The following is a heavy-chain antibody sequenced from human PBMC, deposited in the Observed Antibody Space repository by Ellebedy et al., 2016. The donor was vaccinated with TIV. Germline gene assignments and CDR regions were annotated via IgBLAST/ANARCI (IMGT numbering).Heavy chain of an antibody. D-gene: IGHD3/OR15-3a*01. V-gene: IGHV3-53*01. CDR2: IYSAGNT. CDR3: ARVDLGLAFDY. J-gene: IGHJ4*02. Sequence: GGSLRLSCAVSGFSLSSNYMSWVRQAPGKGLEWVSIIYSAGNTYYADSVKGRFTIPRDTSKNTVFLQMNRLRAEDTAVYYCARVDLGLAFDYWGRGTLVTVSS. CDR1: GFSLSSNY.